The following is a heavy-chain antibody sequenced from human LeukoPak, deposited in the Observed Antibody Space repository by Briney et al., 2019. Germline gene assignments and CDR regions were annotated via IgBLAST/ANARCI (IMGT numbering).Heavy chain of an antibody. J-gene: IGHJ5*02. Sequence: ASVKVSCKASGYTFTNYGINWVRQATGQGLEWTGWMNPNSGNTDYAQKFQGGVTMTRNTSISTAYMELSSLVSEDTAVYYCARGTGSWLRLTRWFDPWGQGTLVTVSS. CDR2: MNPNSGNT. CDR3: ARGTGSWLRLTRWFDP. D-gene: IGHD5-12*01. V-gene: IGHV1-8*01. CDR1: GYTFTNYG.